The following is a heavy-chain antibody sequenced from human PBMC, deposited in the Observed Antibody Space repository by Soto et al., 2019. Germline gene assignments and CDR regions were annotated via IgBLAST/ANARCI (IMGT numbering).Heavy chain of an antibody. CDR3: ARDQERYFDWLLPNADY. CDR2: ISSSSSTI. D-gene: IGHD3-9*01. Sequence: PGGSLRLSXAASGFTFSSYSMNWVRQAPGKGLEWVSYISSSSSTIYYADSVKGRFTISRDNAKNSLYLQMNSLRAEDTAVYYCARDQERYFDWLLPNADYWGQGTLVTVSS. J-gene: IGHJ4*02. V-gene: IGHV3-48*01. CDR1: GFTFSSYS.